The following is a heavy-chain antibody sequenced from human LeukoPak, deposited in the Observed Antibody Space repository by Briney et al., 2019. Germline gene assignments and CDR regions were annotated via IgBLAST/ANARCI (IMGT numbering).Heavy chain of an antibody. CDR3: ARARYTRDAFDI. V-gene: IGHV3-74*01. CDR1: GFTFSSYW. CDR2: INTGGSIT. J-gene: IGHJ3*02. D-gene: IGHD2-2*02. Sequence: GGSLRLSCAASGFTFSSYWIHWVRQGPGNGLAWVSRINTGGSITTYADSVKGRFTISRDNAKNTVYLQMSSLRAEDTAVYYCARARYTRDAFDIWGQGTMVTVSS.